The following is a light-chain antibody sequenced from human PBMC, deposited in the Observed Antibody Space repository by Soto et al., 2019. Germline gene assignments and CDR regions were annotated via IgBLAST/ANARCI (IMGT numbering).Light chain of an antibody. CDR3: QQYGSSSYT. V-gene: IGKV3-20*01. Sequence: DIVLTQSPGTLSLSPGERATLSCRASQSISSSYLAWYQQKPGQAPRLLIYAASSRATGIPDRFSGSGSGTDFPLTISRLEPEDFAVYYCQQYGSSSYTFGQGTQLEIK. J-gene: IGKJ2*01. CDR2: AAS. CDR1: QSISSSY.